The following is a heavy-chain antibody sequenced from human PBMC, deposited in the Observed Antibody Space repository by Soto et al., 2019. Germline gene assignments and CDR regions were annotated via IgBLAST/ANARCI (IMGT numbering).Heavy chain of an antibody. V-gene: IGHV1-2*02. D-gene: IGHD2-2*02. CDR3: ARSLTEGYCTITGCYTRPLYGMDV. CDR2: INPNSGGT. J-gene: IGHJ6*02. Sequence: ASVKVSCKASGYTFSGYYIHWLRQAPGQGLEWMGWINPNSGGTNYAQEFQGRVTVTRDTPTSTAYMELSRLTSDDTAVYYCARSLTEGYCTITGCYTRPLYGMDVWGQGTTVTVSS. CDR1: GYTFSGYY.